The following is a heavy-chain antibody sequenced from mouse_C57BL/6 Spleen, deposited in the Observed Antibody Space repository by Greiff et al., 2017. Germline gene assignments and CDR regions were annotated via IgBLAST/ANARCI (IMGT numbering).Heavy chain of an antibody. J-gene: IGHJ1*03. V-gene: IGHV1-54*01. CDR3: ARGGNYYWYFDV. Sequence: QVQLQQSVAELVRPGTSVKVSCKASGYAFTNYLIEWVKQRPGQGLEWIGVINPGSGGTNYNEKFKGKATLTADKSSSTAYMQLSSLTSEDSAVYFCARGGNYYWYFDVWGTGTTVTVSS. CDR2: INPGSGGT. D-gene: IGHD2-1*01. CDR1: GYAFTNYL.